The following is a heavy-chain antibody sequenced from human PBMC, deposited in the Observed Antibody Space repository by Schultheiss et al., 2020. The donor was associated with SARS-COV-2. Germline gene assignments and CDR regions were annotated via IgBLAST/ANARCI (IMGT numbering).Heavy chain of an antibody. J-gene: IGHJ4*02. CDR1: GGSISSGGYY. V-gene: IGHV4-31*03. CDR3: ARGRDYGPNSFFDS. Sequence: SETLSLTCTVSGGSISSGGYYWSWIRQHPGKGLEWIGYIYYSGSTYYNPSLKSRVTISVDTSKSQFSLRLSSVTAADTAVYYCARGRDYGPNSFFDSWGQGTQVTVSS. CDR2: IYYSGST. D-gene: IGHD4-23*01.